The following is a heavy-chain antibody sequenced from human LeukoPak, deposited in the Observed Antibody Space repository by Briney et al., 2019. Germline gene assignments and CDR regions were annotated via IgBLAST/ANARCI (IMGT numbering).Heavy chain of an antibody. D-gene: IGHD2-21*02. CDR3: ATVPEGDRDY. Sequence: GGSLRLSCAASGLNFNSYGIHWVRQAPGKGLEWVAVIWYGGTNEYHADSVKGRFTFSRDKSKNTLYLHMNSLRVEDSAVYYCATVPEGDRDYWGQGTLVTVSS. CDR1: GLNFNSYG. V-gene: IGHV3-33*01. CDR2: IWYGGTNE. J-gene: IGHJ4*02.